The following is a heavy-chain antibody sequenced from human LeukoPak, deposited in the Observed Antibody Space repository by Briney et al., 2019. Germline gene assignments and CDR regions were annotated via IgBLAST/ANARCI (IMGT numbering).Heavy chain of an antibody. CDR2: INHSGST. CDR1: GGSFSGYY. V-gene: IGHV4-34*01. D-gene: IGHD3-22*01. J-gene: IGHJ4*02. Sequence: PSETLSLTCAVYGGSFSGYYWSWIRQPPGKGLEWIGEINHSGSTNYNPSLKSRVTISVDTSKNQFSLKLSSVTAADTAVYYCASRYYHDSSGLNDYWGQGTLVTVSS. CDR3: ASRYYHDSSGLNDY.